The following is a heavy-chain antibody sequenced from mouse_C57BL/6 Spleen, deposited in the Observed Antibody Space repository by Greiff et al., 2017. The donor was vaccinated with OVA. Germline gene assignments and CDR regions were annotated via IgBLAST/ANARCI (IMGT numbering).Heavy chain of an antibody. J-gene: IGHJ4*01. Sequence: DVKLVESGGGLVKPGGSLKLSCAASGFTFSDYGMHWVRQAPEKGLEWVAYISSGSSTIYYADTVKGRFTISRDNAKNTLFLQMTSLRSEDTAMYYCAKPLLAMDYWGQGTSVTVSS. CDR1: GFTFSDYG. CDR2: ISSGSSTI. V-gene: IGHV5-17*01. D-gene: IGHD1-1*01. CDR3: AKPLLAMDY.